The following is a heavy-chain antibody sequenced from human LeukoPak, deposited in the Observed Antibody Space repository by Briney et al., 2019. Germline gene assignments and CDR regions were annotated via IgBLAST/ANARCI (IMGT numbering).Heavy chain of an antibody. CDR2: INHSGST. CDR3: ARGGRGAAAAGTLRDFDY. V-gene: IGHV4-34*01. Sequence: SETLSLTCAVYGGSFSGYYWSWIRHPPGKGLEWIGEINHSGSTNYNPSLNSRVTISVDTSKNQFSLKLSSVTAADTAVYYCARGGRGAAAAGTLRDFDYWGQGTLVTVSS. D-gene: IGHD6-13*01. CDR1: GGSFSGYY. J-gene: IGHJ4*02.